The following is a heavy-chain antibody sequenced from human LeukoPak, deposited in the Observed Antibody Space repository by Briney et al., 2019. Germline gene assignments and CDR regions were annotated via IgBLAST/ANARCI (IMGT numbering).Heavy chain of an antibody. CDR1: GGSISSYY. CDR3: ARQAAATHPHDP. V-gene: IGHV4-4*09. CDR2: IYTSGST. D-gene: IGHD6-13*01. J-gene: IGHJ5*02. Sequence: SETLSLTCTVSGGSISSYYWSWIRQPPGKGLEWIGYIYTSGSTNYNPSLKGRVTISVDTSKNQFSLKLSSVTAADTAVYYCARQAAATHPHDPWGQGTLVTVSS.